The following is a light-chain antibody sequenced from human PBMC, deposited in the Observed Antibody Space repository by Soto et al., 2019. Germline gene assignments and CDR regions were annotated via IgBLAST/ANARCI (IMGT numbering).Light chain of an antibody. V-gene: IGKV3-11*01. J-gene: IGKJ3*01. CDR1: QSVSTS. CDR2: DAS. Sequence: EIVLTQSPGTLSLSPGERATLSCRASQSVSTSLAWYQQKPGQAPSLLIFDASNRAAGVPARFSGSGSVTDFTLTISSLEPEDVAVYYCQQRRDFFQVTFGPGTRLDIK. CDR3: QQRRDFFQVT.